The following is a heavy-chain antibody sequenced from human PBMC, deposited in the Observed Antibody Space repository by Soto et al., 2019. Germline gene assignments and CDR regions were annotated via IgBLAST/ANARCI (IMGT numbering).Heavy chain of an antibody. J-gene: IGHJ6*03. V-gene: IGHV1-18*01. CDR1: GYTFTSYG. D-gene: IGHD2-2*01. CDR3: ASQGYCSSTSCYAHDIYYYYMDV. Sequence: ASVKVSCKASGYTFTSYGISWVRQAPGQGLEWMGWISAYNGNTNYAQKLQGRVTMTTDTSTSTAYMELGSLRSDDTAVYYCASQGYCSSTSCYAHDIYYYYMDVWGKGTTVTVSS. CDR2: ISAYNGNT.